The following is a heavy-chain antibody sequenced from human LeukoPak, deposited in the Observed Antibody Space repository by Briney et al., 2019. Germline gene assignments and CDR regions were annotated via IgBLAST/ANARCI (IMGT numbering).Heavy chain of an antibody. J-gene: IGHJ4*02. CDR2: IRYDGSNK. Sequence: GGSLRLSCAASGFTFSSYGMHWVRQAPGKGLEWVAFIRYDGSNKYYADSVKGRFTISRDNSKNTLCLQMNSLRAEDTAVYYCAKEAYDSSGYYYVQGDYFDYWGQGTLVTVSS. CDR3: AKEAYDSSGYYYVQGDYFDY. CDR1: GFTFSSYG. D-gene: IGHD3-22*01. V-gene: IGHV3-30*02.